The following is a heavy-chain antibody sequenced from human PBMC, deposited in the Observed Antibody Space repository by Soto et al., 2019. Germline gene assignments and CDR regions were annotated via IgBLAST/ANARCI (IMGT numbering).Heavy chain of an antibody. Sequence: QVQLVESGGGVVQPGRSLRLSCAASGFTFSSYGMHWVRQAPGKGLEWVAVIWYDGSNKYYADSVKGRFTISRDNSKNTLYLQMNSLRAEDTDVYYCARVKRDDAFDIWGQGTMVTVSS. V-gene: IGHV3-33*01. CDR1: GFTFSSYG. CDR3: ARVKRDDAFDI. J-gene: IGHJ3*02. CDR2: IWYDGSNK.